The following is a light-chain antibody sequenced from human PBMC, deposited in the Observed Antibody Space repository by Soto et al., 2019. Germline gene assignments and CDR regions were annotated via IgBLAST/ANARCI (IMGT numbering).Light chain of an antibody. CDR2: EVS. CDR3: TSHAGSNNYV. Sequence: QSALTQPPSASGSPGQSVTISCTGTSSDVGGYNYVSSYQQHPGKAPNLIISEVSKRPSGVPDRFSGSKSGNTASLTVSGLQAEDEADYSCTSHAGSNNYVFGTGTKVTVL. J-gene: IGLJ1*01. V-gene: IGLV2-8*01. CDR1: SSDVGGYNY.